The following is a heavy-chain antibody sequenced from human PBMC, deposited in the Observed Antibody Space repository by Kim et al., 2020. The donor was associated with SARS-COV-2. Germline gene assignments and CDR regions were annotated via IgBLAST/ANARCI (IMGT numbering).Heavy chain of an antibody. J-gene: IGHJ6*02. CDR1: GFTFSSYS. CDR3: ARELGYGSGSSSDYYYGMDV. V-gene: IGHV3-21*01. D-gene: IGHD3-10*01. Sequence: GGSLRLSCAASGFTFSSYSMNWVRQAPGKGLEWVSSISSSSSYIYYADSVKGRFTISRDNAKNSLYLQMNSLRAEDTAVYYCARELGYGSGSSSDYYYGMDVWGQGTTVTVSS. CDR2: ISSSSSYI.